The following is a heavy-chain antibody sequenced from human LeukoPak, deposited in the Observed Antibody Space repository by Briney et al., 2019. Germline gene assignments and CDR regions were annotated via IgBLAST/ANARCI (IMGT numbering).Heavy chain of an antibody. Sequence: GGSLRLSCAASGFTFSSFWMNWVRQAPGKGLEWVANIKLDGSEKYYVDSVKGRFTVSRDNAENSLYLQLSSLRADDTAVYYCAKYSSSRYYFDSWGQGTLVTVSS. CDR1: GFTFSSFW. CDR2: IKLDGSEK. J-gene: IGHJ4*02. V-gene: IGHV3-7*01. CDR3: AKYSSSRYYFDS. D-gene: IGHD6-6*01.